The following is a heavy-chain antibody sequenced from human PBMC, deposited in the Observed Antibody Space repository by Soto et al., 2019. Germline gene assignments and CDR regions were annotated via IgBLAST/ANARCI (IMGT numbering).Heavy chain of an antibody. V-gene: IGHV3-23*01. CDR2: ISGSGGST. D-gene: IGHD5-12*01. Sequence: EVQLSQSGGGLVQPGGSLRLSCAASGFTFSNFAMRWVRQAPGKGLEWVSDISGSGGSTYYAESVKGRFTISGDNSKNTLFLQMNSLRVEDTAVYYCAKDIVAVGGYETFDFWGREPWSPSPQ. J-gene: IGHJ4*02. CDR1: GFTFSNFA. CDR3: AKDIVAVGGYETFDF.